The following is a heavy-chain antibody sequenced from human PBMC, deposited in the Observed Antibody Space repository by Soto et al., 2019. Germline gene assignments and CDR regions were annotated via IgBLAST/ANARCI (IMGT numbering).Heavy chain of an antibody. Sequence: PGGSLRLSCAASGFTFSSYSMNWVRQAPGKGLEWVSYISSSSGTIYYADSVKGRFTISRDNAKNSLYLQMNSLRAEDTAVYYCAGSKYYYDSSGYYFFDYWGQGTLVTVSS. D-gene: IGHD3-22*01. CDR3: AGSKYYYDSSGYYFFDY. V-gene: IGHV3-48*01. CDR2: ISSSSGTI. J-gene: IGHJ4*02. CDR1: GFTFSSYS.